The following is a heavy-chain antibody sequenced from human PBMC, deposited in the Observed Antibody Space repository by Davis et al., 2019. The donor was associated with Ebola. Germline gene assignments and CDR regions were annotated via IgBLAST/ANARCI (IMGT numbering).Heavy chain of an antibody. CDR3: TRMTTVTHFDY. CDR2: IRSKANSYAT. CDR1: GFTFSGSA. D-gene: IGHD4-17*01. Sequence: GESLKISCAASGFTFSGSAMHWVRQASGKGLEWVGRIRSKANSYATAYAASVKGRFTISRDDSKNTAYLQMNSLKTEDTAVYYCTRMTTVTHFDYWGQGTLVTVSS. V-gene: IGHV3-73*01. J-gene: IGHJ4*02.